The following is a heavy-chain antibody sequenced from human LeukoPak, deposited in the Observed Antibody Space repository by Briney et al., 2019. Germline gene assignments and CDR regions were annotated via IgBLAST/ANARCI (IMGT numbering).Heavy chain of an antibody. J-gene: IGHJ4*02. CDR3: ARSAGKGFVVGPAAMHLDY. CDR2: IYYSGST. CDR1: GGSISSYY. Sequence: TLSLTRTVSGGSISSYYWSWIRQPPGKGLEWIGYIYYSGSTNYNPSLKSRVTISVDTSKNQFSLKLSSVTAADTAVYYCARSAGKGFVVGPAAMHLDYWGQGTLVTVSS. V-gene: IGHV4-59*01. D-gene: IGHD2-2*01.